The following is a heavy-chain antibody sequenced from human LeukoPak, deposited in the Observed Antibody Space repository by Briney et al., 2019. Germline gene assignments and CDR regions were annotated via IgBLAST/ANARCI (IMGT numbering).Heavy chain of an antibody. CDR2: TYHRGTT. D-gene: IGHD4-17*01. V-gene: IGHV4-38-2*01. J-gene: IGHJ4*02. Sequence: SEPLSLTCSVSGYSISSGYYWGWIRQPPGKGLEWIANTYHRGTTYYNSSLKSRVTISLDTSKNQFSLRLTSVTAADTAVYYCARRDPYGDLDYWGRGTLVTVSS. CDR1: GYSISSGYY. CDR3: ARRDPYGDLDY.